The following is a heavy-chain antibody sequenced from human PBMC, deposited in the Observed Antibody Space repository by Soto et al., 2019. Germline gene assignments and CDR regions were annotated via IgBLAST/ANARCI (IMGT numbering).Heavy chain of an antibody. J-gene: IGHJ4*02. CDR1: GGSISSYY. V-gene: IGHV4-59*01. CDR3: ARVDWYGELLYYFDY. Sequence: PSETLSLTCTVSGGSISSYYWSWIRQPPGKGLEWIGYIYYSGSTNYNPSLKSRVTISVDTSKNQFSLKLSSVTAADTAVYYCARVDWYGELLYYFDYWGQGTLVTVS. D-gene: IGHD3-10*01. CDR2: IYYSGST.